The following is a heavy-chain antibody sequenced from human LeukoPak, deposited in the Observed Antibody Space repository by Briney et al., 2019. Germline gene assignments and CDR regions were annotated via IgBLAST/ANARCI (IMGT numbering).Heavy chain of an antibody. CDR1: GYTFTGYY. Sequence: ASVKVSCKASGYTFTGYYMHWVRQAPGQGLEWMGWINPNSGGTNYAQKFQGWVTMTRDTSISTAYMELSRLRSEDTAVYYCARDLPGGYCTNGVCYPPGYFDYWGQGTLVTVSS. V-gene: IGHV1-2*04. D-gene: IGHD2-8*01. CDR3: ARDLPGGYCTNGVCYPPGYFDY. CDR2: INPNSGGT. J-gene: IGHJ4*02.